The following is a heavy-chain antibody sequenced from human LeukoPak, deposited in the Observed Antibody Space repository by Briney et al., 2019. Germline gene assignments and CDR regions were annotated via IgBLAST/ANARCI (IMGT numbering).Heavy chain of an antibody. CDR2: INHSGST. CDR1: GGSFSGYY. Sequence: SETLSLTCAVYGGSFSGYYWSWIRQPPGKGLEWIGEINHSGSTNYNPSLKSRVTISVDTPKNQFSLKLSSVTAADTAVYYCAGGSRSLTSREVRGVIIRGYFDYWGQGTLVTVSS. D-gene: IGHD3-10*01. V-gene: IGHV4-34*01. CDR3: AGGSRSLTSREVRGVIIRGYFDY. J-gene: IGHJ4*02.